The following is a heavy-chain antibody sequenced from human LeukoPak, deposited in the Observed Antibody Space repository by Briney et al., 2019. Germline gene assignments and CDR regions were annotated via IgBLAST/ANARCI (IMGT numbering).Heavy chain of an antibody. CDR3: VKDYCRDGNCPFSFFDS. J-gene: IGHJ4*02. Sequence: GGSLRLACAVSGFTLSNHAVSWVRQVPGKGLEWVSIVVGTGGTWYADAVKGRFVLSRDNSKNTVYLQMSSLRAEDTATYYCVKDYCRDGNCPFSFFDSWGQGILVTVSS. CDR2: VVGTGGT. V-gene: IGHV3-23*01. CDR1: GFTLSNHA. D-gene: IGHD2-15*01.